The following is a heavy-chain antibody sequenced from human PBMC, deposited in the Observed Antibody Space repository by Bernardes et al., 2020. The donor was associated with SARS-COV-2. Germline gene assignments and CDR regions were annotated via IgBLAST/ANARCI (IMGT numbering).Heavy chain of an antibody. CDR1: GGSISSSY. Sequence: SETLSLTCTVSGGSISSSYWSWIRQPPGKGLEWIGYVYHSGGTNHNPSLKSRATMSMDTSKNQFSLKLSSVTAADTAVYYCARADNYYYSYGMDVWGQGTTVTVSS. CDR3: ARADNYYYSYGMDV. CDR2: VYHSGGT. V-gene: IGHV4-59*01. J-gene: IGHJ6*02.